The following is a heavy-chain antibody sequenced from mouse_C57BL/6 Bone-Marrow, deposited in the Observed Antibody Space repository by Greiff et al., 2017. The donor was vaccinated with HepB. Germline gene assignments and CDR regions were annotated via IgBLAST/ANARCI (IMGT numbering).Heavy chain of an antibody. CDR1: GYTFTSYW. CDR3: ARSGAYYSNPWYFDV. Sequence: VQLQQPGAELVRPGSSVKLSCKASGYTFTSYWMHWVKQRPIQGLEWIGNIDPSDSETHYNQKFKYKATLTVDKSSSTAYMQLSSLTSEDSAVYYCARSGAYYSNPWYFDVWGTGTTVTVSS. D-gene: IGHD2-5*01. CDR2: IDPSDSET. V-gene: IGHV1-52*01. J-gene: IGHJ1*03.